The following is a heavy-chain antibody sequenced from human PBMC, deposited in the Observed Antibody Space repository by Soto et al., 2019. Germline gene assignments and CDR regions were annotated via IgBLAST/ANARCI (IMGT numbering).Heavy chain of an antibody. J-gene: IGHJ4*02. V-gene: IGHV3-23*01. CDR2: ISGSGGST. CDR3: AKSDVWQYQLLPYYFDY. D-gene: IGHD2-2*01. Sequence: EVQLLESGGGLVQPGGSLRLSCAASGFTFSSYAMSWVRQAPGKGLEWVSAISGSGGSTYYADSVKGRFTISRDNSKNTLYLQMNSLRAEDTAVYYCAKSDVWQYQLLPYYFDYWGQGTLVTVSS. CDR1: GFTFSSYA.